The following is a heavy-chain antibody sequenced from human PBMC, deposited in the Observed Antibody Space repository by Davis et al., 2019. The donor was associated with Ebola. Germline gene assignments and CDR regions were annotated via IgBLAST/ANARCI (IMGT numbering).Heavy chain of an antibody. J-gene: IGHJ5*02. V-gene: IGHV3-23*01. D-gene: IGHD3-16*01. CDR2: ISGSGGST. Sequence: GESLKIPCAASGFTFSSYAMSWVRQAPGKGLEWVSAISGSGGSTYYADSVKGRFTISRDNSQNTLYLQMNSLRAEDTAVYYCAKERSLTFGVVLSWGQGTLVIVSS. CDR1: GFTFSSYA. CDR3: AKERSLTFGVVLS.